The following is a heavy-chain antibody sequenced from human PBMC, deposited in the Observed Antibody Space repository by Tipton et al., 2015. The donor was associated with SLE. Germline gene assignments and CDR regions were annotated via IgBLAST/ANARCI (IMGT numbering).Heavy chain of an antibody. CDR3: GRATREGAIPQYFQH. CDR2: INHSGST. V-gene: IGHV4-34*01. D-gene: IGHD2-21*01. Sequence: TLSLTCAVYGGSFSGYYWSWIRQPPGKGLEWIGEINHSGSTNYNPSLKSPVTISVDTSKNQFSLKLSSVTAADTAAYSCGRATREGAIPQYFQHWGQGTLVTVSS. CDR1: GGSFSGYY. J-gene: IGHJ1*01.